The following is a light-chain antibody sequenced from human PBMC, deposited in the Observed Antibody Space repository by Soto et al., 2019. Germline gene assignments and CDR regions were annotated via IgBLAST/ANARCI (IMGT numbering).Light chain of an antibody. CDR2: SNN. CDR1: SSNIGSNT. J-gene: IGLJ1*01. CDR3: ASWDDSLNGYV. V-gene: IGLV1-44*01. Sequence: QSVLTQPPSASGTPGQRVTMSCSGSSSNIGSNTVNWYQQLPGTAPKLLIYSNNQRPSGVPDRFSGSKSGTSASLAISGLQSEDEADYYCASWDDSLNGYVFGTGTKPTVL.